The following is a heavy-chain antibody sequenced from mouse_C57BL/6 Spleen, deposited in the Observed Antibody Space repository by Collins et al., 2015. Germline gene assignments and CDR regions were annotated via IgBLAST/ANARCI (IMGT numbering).Heavy chain of an antibody. CDR3: AKYRYDAAWFAY. CDR1: GYTFTNYG. D-gene: IGHD2-14*01. J-gene: IGHJ3*01. CDR2: INTYTGEP. Sequence: VKISCKASGYTFTNYGMNWVKQAPGKGLKWMGWINTYTGEPTYADDFKGRFAFSLETSASTAYLQINNLKNEDMATYFCAKYRYDAAWFAYWGQGTLVTVSA. V-gene: IGHV9-1*02.